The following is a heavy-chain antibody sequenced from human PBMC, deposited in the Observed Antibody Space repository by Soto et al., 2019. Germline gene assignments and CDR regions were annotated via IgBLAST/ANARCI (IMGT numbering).Heavy chain of an antibody. D-gene: IGHD2-21*01. CDR1: GFTFRSHW. V-gene: IGHV3-7*03. CDR2: IKLDGSDK. CDR3: ARDVVVGTAKFFDP. Sequence: EVQLLESGGGLVQPGGSLRLSCAASGFTFRSHWMSWLRQAPGKGLEWVANIKLDGSDKYYLDSVKGRFTISRDNAKNSLFLQMSSLRVEDTAVYYWARDVVVGTAKFFDPWGQGTLVTVSS. J-gene: IGHJ5*02.